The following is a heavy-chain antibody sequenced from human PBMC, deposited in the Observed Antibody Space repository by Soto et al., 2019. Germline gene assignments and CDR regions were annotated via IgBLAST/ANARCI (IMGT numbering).Heavy chain of an antibody. J-gene: IGHJ4*02. CDR3: ARYRGFWRNYNLDY. CDR1: GFTFSSYW. V-gene: IGHV3-7*01. CDR2: IKQDGSEK. Sequence: GGSLRLSCAASGFTFSSYWMSWVRQAPGKGLEWVANIKQDGSEKYYVDSVKGRFTISRDNAKNSLYLQMNSLRAEDTAVYYCARYRGFWRNYNLDYWGQGTLVTVSS. D-gene: IGHD3-3*01.